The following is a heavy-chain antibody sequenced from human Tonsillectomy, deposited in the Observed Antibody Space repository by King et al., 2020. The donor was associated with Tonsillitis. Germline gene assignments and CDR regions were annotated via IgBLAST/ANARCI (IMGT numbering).Heavy chain of an antibody. D-gene: IGHD3-10*01. CDR3: AHTFHGSGDFDD. CDR1: GFSLSTSRVG. CDR2: IYWNDDR. Sequence: ITLKESGPTLVKPTQTLTLTCTFSGFSLSTSRVGVGWIRQPPGKALEWLAIIYWNDDRRYSPSLKSRLTITKDTSKNQVVLTMTNMDPVDTATYYCAHTFHGSGDFDDWGQGTLVTVSS. V-gene: IGHV2-5*01. J-gene: IGHJ4*02.